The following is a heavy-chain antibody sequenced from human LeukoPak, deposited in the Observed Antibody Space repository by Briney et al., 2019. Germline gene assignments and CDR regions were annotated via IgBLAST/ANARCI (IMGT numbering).Heavy chain of an antibody. CDR1: GYSFTSYW. D-gene: IGHD3-22*01. J-gene: IGHJ5*02. V-gene: IGHV5-51*01. CDR2: IYPGDSDT. CDR3: AGGRYYGSSAYYPNWFDP. Sequence: GESLKISCKGSGYSFTSYWIGWVRQMPGKGLEWMGIIYPGDSDTRYSPSFQGQVTISADKSISTAYLQWSSLKASDTAMYYCAGGRYYGSSAYYPNWFDPWGQGTLVTVSS.